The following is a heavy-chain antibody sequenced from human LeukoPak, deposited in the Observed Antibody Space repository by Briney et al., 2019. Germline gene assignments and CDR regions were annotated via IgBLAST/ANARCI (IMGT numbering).Heavy chain of an antibody. J-gene: IGHJ4*02. CDR1: GGSISSSSYY. Sequence: SETLSLTCTVSGGSISSSSYYWGWIRQPPGKGLEWIGSIYYSGSTYYNPSLKSRVTISVDTSKDQFSLKLSSVTAADTAVYYCARDPLEYSYGTDYWGQGTLVTVSS. CDR2: IYYSGST. D-gene: IGHD5-18*01. CDR3: ARDPLEYSYGTDY. V-gene: IGHV4-39*07.